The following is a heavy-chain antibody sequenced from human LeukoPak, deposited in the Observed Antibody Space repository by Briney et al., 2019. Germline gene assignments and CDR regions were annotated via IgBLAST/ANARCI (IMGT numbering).Heavy chain of an antibody. J-gene: IGHJ1*01. CDR1: GFIFGNFA. D-gene: IGHD3-3*01. Sequence: GGSLRLSCAASGFIFGNFALHCVRQAPGKGLEWVAVIWYDESNKYYADSVKGRFTISRDNSKNTLYLQMNSLRAEDTAVYYCARDLYDFWSGYCFQYWGQGPLVTVSS. V-gene: IGHV3-33*08. CDR2: IWYDESNK. CDR3: ARDLYDFWSGYCFQY.